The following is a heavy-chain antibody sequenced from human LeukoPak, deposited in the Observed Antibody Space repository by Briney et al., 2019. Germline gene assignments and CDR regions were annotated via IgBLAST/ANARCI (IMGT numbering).Heavy chain of an antibody. D-gene: IGHD4-17*01. CDR2: ISAYNGNT. V-gene: IGHV1-18*01. CDR3: AREGNDYGDYAPVGHTKIYDAFDI. Sequence: ASVKVSCKASGYTFTSYGISWVRQAPGQGLEWMGWISAYNGNTNYAQKLQGRVTMTTDTSTSTAYMELRSLRSDDTAVYYCAREGNDYGDYAPVGHTKIYDAFDIWGQGTMVTVSS. CDR1: GYTFTSYG. J-gene: IGHJ3*02.